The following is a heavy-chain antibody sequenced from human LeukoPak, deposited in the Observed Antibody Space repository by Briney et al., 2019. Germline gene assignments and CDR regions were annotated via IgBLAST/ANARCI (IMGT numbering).Heavy chain of an antibody. Sequence: GGSLRLSCAASGFTFSRYGMHWVRQAPGKGLEWVAVIYSGGGTYYADSVKGRFTISRDNSKNTLYLQMNSLRAEDTAVYYCARGSDVMRFDPWGQGTLVTVSS. CDR3: ARGSDVMRFDP. CDR1: GFTFSRYG. V-gene: IGHV3-66*01. CDR2: IYSGGGT. J-gene: IGHJ5*02. D-gene: IGHD2-21*01.